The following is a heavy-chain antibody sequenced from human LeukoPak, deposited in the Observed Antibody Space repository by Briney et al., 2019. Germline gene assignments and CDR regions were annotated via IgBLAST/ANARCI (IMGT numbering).Heavy chain of an antibody. D-gene: IGHD3-10*01. CDR3: ARNPITLVRGGNWFDP. V-gene: IGHV4-59*01. CDR2: IYYSGST. CDR1: GGCISSYY. J-gene: IGHJ5*02. Sequence: PSETLSLTCTVSGGCISSYYWSWIRQPPGNGLEWIGYIYYSGSTTYNPSLKSRVTISIDTSKNHFSLKLSSVTAADTAVYYCARNPITLVRGGNWFDPWGQGTLVTVSS.